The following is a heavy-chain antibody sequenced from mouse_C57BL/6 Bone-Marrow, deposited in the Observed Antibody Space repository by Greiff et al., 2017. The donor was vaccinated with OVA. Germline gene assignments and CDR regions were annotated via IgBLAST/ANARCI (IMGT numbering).Heavy chain of an antibody. CDR2: IRNKANNHAT. D-gene: IGHD2-5*01. J-gene: IGHJ2*01. CDR3: TRPAYYSNYVFDY. Sequence: EVKVEESGGGLVQPGGSMKLSCAASGFTFSDAWMDWVRQSPEKGLEWVAEIRNKANNHATYYAESVKGRFTISRDESKSSVYLQMNSLRAEDTGIYYCTRPAYYSNYVFDYWGQGTTLTVSS. CDR1: GFTFSDAW. V-gene: IGHV6-6*01.